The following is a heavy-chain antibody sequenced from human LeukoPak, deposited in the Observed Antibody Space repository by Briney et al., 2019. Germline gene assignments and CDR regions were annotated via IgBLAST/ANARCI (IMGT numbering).Heavy chain of an antibody. Sequence: PSETLSLTCAVSGDSVSNNNWWSWVRQPPGKGLEWIGEIYHSGSTNYNPSLKSRVTISVDTSKNQFSLKLSSVTAADTAVYYCARVYPPFATVAHYFDYWGQGTLVTVSS. J-gene: IGHJ4*02. CDR1: GDSVSNNNW. CDR2: IYHSGST. V-gene: IGHV4-4*02. CDR3: ARVYPPFATVAHYFDY. D-gene: IGHD2-21*01.